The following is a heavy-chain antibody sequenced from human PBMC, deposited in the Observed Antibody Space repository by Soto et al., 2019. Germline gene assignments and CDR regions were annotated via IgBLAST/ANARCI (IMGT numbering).Heavy chain of an antibody. V-gene: IGHV4-30-4*02. CDR1: GGSISSGDYY. J-gene: IGHJ6*02. CDR3: ARVYSSSWYGGADYYYGMDV. Sequence: SETLSLTCTVSGGSISSGDYYWSWIRQPPGKGLEWIGYIYYSGSTYYNPSLKSRVTISVDTSKNQFSLKLSSVTAADTAVYFFARVYSSSWYGGADYYYGMDVWGQGTTVTVSS. D-gene: IGHD6-13*01. CDR2: IYYSGST.